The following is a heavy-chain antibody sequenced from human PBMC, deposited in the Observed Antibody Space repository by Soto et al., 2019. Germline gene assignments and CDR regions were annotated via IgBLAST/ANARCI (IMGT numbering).Heavy chain of an antibody. CDR3: ARGGPYYYDSSGYDDY. CDR2: ISGSGGST. V-gene: IGHV3-23*01. Sequence: EVQLLESGGGLVQPGGSLRLSCAASGFTFSSYAMSWVRQAPGKGLEWVSAISGSGGSTYYADSVKGRFTISRDNSNNTVYLQMNSRRAEDTAVCYCARGGPYYYDSSGYDDYWGQGTVVTVSS. J-gene: IGHJ4*02. CDR1: GFTFSSYA. D-gene: IGHD3-22*01.